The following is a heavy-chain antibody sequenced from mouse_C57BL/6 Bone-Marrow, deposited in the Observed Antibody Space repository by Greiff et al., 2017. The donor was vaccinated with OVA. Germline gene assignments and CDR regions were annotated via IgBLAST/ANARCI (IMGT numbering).Heavy chain of an antibody. J-gene: IGHJ3*01. CDR2: IDPEDGDT. V-gene: IGHV14-1*01. CDR1: GFNIKDYY. Sequence: EVKLQESGAELVRPGASVKLSCTASGFNIKDYYMHWVTQRPEQGLEWIGRIDPEDGDTESAPKFQGKATMTADTSSNTAYLQLSSLTSEDTAVYYCTTERWFLAYWGQGTLVTVSA. D-gene: IGHD1-1*02. CDR3: TTERWFLAY.